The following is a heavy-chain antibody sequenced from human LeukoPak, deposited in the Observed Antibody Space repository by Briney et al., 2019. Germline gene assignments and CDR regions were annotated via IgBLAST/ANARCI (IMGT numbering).Heavy chain of an antibody. CDR1: GFTVSSNY. V-gene: IGHV3-23*01. D-gene: IGHD5-18*01. CDR3: ARDPIHKYIYGLETYYYYYYMDV. Sequence: GGSLRLSCAASGFTVSSNYMSWVRQAPGKGLEWVSSISGSDDSTNYADSVKGRFTISRDNSKNTLYLQMNSLRAEDTAVYYCARDPIHKYIYGLETYYYYYYMDVWGKGTTVTISS. CDR2: ISGSDDST. J-gene: IGHJ6*03.